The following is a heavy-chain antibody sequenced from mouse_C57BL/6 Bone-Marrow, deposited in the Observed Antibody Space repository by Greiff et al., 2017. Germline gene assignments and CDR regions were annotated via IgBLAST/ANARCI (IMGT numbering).Heavy chain of an antibody. CDR1: GYTFTSYW. CDR3: ARWVHYYGNYYYAMDY. J-gene: IGHJ4*01. Sequence: QVQLQQSGAELVKPGASVKLSCKASGYTFTSYWMHWVQQRPGRGLEWIGRIDPNSGGTTYNEKFKSKGTLTVDKPTSTAYMQLSSLISEDYAVYYCARWVHYYGNYYYAMDYWGQGTSVTVSS. CDR2: IDPNSGGT. D-gene: IGHD1-1*01. V-gene: IGHV1-72*01.